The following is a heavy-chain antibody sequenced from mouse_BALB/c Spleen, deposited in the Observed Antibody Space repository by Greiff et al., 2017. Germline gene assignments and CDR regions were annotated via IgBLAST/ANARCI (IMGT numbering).Heavy chain of an antibody. J-gene: IGHJ4*01. D-gene: IGHD1-3*01. CDR2: ISDGGSYT. Sequence: EVKLMESGGGLVKPGGSLTLSCAASGFPFSDYYMYWVRQTPEKRLEWVATISDGGSYTYYPDSVKGRFTISRDNAKNNRYLQMSSRKSEDTAIYYYARDDGEVSGYYAIDYWGQGTAVTVSS. CDR3: ARDDGEVSGYYAIDY. CDR1: GFPFSDYY. V-gene: IGHV5-4*02.